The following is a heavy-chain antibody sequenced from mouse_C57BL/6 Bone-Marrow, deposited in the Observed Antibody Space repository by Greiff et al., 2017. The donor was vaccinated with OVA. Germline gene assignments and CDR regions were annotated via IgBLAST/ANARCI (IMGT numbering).Heavy chain of an antibody. Sequence: VQLQQSGPVLVKPGASVKMSCKASGYTFTDYYMHWVKQSHGKSLEWIGVINPYNGGTSYNQKFKGKATLTVDKSSSTAYMELNSLTSEDSAVYYCARSLNWAWFAYWGQGTLVTVSA. CDR1: GYTFTDYY. CDR3: ARSLNWAWFAY. V-gene: IGHV1-19*01. CDR2: INPYNGGT. D-gene: IGHD4-1*01. J-gene: IGHJ3*01.